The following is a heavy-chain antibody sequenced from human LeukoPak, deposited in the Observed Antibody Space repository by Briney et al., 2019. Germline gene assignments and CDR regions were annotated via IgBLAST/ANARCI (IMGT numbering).Heavy chain of an antibody. V-gene: IGHV3-23*01. CDR2: ISGSGGST. D-gene: IGHD3-10*01. Sequence: PGGSLRLSCAASGFTFSSYAMSWVRQAPGKGLEWVSAISGSGGSTYYADSVKGRFTISRDNSLNTLFLQMDNLRAEDTAVYYCVKTYCSITRCSPGFDSWGQGTLVTVSS. J-gene: IGHJ4*02. CDR3: VKTYCSITRCSPGFDS. CDR1: GFTFSSYA.